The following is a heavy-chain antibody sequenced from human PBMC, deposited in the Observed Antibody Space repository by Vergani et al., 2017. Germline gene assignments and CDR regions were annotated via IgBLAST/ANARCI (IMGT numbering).Heavy chain of an antibody. CDR2: SYYSGST. CDR1: GGPISSGDYY. V-gene: IGHV4-30-4*08. CDR3: ARHSTVEWLVKLGWIDP. J-gene: IGHJ5*02. D-gene: IGHD6-19*01. Sequence: QVQLQESGPGLVKPSQTLSLPCTFPGGPISSGDYYRSSIRQPPGKGLEWIGYSYYSGSTYYTPSLKSRVTISVDTSKNQFSLKLSSVTAADTAVYFCARHSTVEWLVKLGWIDPWGQGILVTVSS.